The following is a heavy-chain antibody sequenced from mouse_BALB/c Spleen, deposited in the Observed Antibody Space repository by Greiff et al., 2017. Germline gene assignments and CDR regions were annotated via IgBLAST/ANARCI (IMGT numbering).Heavy chain of an antibody. CDR2: INPDSSTI. D-gene: IGHD1-1*01. Sequence: EVKLVESGGGLVQPGGSLKLSCAASGFDFSRYWMSWVRQAPGKGLEWIGEINPDSSTINYTPSLKDKFIISRDNAKNTLYLQMSKVRSEDTALYYCARLLLRLYAMDDWGQGTAVTVSS. CDR3: ARLLLRLYAMDD. J-gene: IGHJ4*01. V-gene: IGHV4-1*02. CDR1: GFDFSRYW.